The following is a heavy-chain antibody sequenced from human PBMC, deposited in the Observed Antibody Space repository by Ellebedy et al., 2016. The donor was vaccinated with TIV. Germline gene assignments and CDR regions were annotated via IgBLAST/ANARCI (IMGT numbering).Heavy chain of an antibody. CDR1: GFTFSSYS. D-gene: IGHD1-1*01. V-gene: IGHV3-48*04. Sequence: GESLKISXGASGFTFSSYSMNWLRQAPGKGLEWVSYIASSSNTIYYADSVKGRFTISRDNARSSLYLQLNSLGAEDTAVYYCARGRYNWNGAGYFDSWGQGTLVTVSS. CDR2: IASSSNTI. J-gene: IGHJ4*02. CDR3: ARGRYNWNGAGYFDS.